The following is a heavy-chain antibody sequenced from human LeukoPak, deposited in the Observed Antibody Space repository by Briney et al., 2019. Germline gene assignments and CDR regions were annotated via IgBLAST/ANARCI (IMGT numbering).Heavy chain of an antibody. Sequence: AGGSLRLSCAASGFTFSSYEMNWVRQAPGKGLEWVSYITSSGSTIYYADSVKGRFTISRDNAKNSLYLQMNSLRAEDTAVYYCAIPTYYYDISGQGYWGQGTLVTVSS. CDR2: ITSSGSTI. CDR1: GFTFSSYE. CDR3: AIPTYYYDISGQGY. J-gene: IGHJ4*02. V-gene: IGHV3-48*03. D-gene: IGHD3-22*01.